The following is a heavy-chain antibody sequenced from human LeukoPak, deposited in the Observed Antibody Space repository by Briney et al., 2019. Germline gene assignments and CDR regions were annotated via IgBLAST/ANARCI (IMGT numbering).Heavy chain of an antibody. CDR3: ARDRGVSALDP. J-gene: IGHJ5*02. Sequence: SETLSLTCAVYGGSFSGYYWSWIRQPPGKGLEWIGEINHYGSINYNPSLKSRVTISVDTSKNQFSLKLSSVTAADTAVYYCARDRGVSALDPWGQGTLVTVSS. V-gene: IGHV4-34*01. CDR2: INHYGSI. D-gene: IGHD3-10*01. CDR1: GGSFSGYY.